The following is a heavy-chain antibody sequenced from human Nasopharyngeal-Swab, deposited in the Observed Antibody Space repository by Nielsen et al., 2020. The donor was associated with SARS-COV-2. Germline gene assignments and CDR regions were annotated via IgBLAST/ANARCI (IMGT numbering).Heavy chain of an antibody. Sequence: GESLKISCAASGFTFSSYGMHWVRQAPGKGLEWVALIWYDGSIKYYADSVKGRFTISRDNSKNTLYLQINSLRAEDTAVYYCARGNDFRSGYHPYYYDYWGQGTVVTVSS. CDR1: GFTFSSYG. D-gene: IGHD3-3*01. V-gene: IGHV3-33*01. CDR3: ARGNDFRSGYHPYYYDY. J-gene: IGHJ4*02. CDR2: IWYDGSIK.